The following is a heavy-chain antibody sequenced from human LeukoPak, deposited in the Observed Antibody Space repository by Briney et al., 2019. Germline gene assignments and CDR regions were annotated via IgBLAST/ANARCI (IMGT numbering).Heavy chain of an antibody. CDR2: IYYSGST. CDR3: ARYTASIYYFDY. Sequence: SETLSLTCTVSGGSISSYYWSWIRQPPGKGLEWIGYIYYSGSTNYSPSLKSRVTISVDTSKNQFSLKLSSVTAADTAVYYCARYTASIYYFDYWGQGTLVTVSS. D-gene: IGHD2-2*02. V-gene: IGHV4-59*01. CDR1: GGSISSYY. J-gene: IGHJ4*02.